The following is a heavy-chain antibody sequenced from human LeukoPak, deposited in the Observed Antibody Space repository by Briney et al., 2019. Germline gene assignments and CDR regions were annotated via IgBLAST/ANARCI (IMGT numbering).Heavy chain of an antibody. CDR2: ISSSSSTI. Sequence: GGSLRLSCAASGFTFSSYSMNWVRQAPGKGLEWVSYISSSSSTIYYAESVKGRFTISRDNAKNSPYLQMNSLRAEDTAVYYCATSSRDILTGYPRGGAFDIWGQGTMVTVSS. CDR1: GFTFSSYS. J-gene: IGHJ3*02. CDR3: ATSSRDILTGYPRGGAFDI. D-gene: IGHD3-9*01. V-gene: IGHV3-48*04.